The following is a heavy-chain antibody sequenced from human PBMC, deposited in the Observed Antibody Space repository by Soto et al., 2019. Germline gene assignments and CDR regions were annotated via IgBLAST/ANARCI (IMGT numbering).Heavy chain of an antibody. CDR3: ARVTTWGSSWWGEAKGDSYYCMDV. V-gene: IGHV1-69*01. J-gene: IGHJ6*02. CDR1: VGTFSSYA. CDR2: IIPIFGTA. D-gene: IGHD6-13*01. Sequence: QVQLVQSGAEVKKPGSSVKVSCKASVGTFSSYAISWVRQAPGQGLEWMGGIIPIFGTANYAQKFQGRVTITADESTSTANMELSSLRTEDTAVYYGARVTTWGSSWWGEAKGDSYYCMDVWGQGTTVTVSS.